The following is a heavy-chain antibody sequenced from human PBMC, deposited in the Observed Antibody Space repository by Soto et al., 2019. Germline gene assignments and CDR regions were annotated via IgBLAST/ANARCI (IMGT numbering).Heavy chain of an antibody. J-gene: IGHJ4*02. CDR3: ARDSLYDSSGYYTDY. Sequence: SETLSLTCTVSGGSVSSGSYYWSWIRQPPGKGLEWIGYIYYSGSTNYNPSLKSRVTISVDTSKNQFSLKLSSVTAADTAVYYCARDSLYDSSGYYTDYWGQGTLVTVSS. V-gene: IGHV4-61*01. CDR1: GGSVSSGSYY. CDR2: IYYSGST. D-gene: IGHD3-22*01.